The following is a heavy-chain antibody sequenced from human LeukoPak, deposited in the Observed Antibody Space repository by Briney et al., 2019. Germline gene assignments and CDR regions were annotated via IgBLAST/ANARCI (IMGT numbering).Heavy chain of an antibody. J-gene: IGHJ4*02. CDR1: GYTFTGYY. V-gene: IGHV1-2*02. Sequence: ASVKVSCKASGYTFTGYYMHWVRQAPGQGLEWMGWINPNSGGTNYAQKFQGRVTMTRDTSISTAYMELRSLRSDDTAVYYCAREGGLWFGELLTFDYWGQGTLVTVSS. D-gene: IGHD3-10*01. CDR3: AREGGLWFGELLTFDY. CDR2: INPNSGGT.